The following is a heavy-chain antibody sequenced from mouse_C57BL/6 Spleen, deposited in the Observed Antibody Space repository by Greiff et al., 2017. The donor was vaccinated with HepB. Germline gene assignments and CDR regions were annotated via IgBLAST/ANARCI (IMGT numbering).Heavy chain of an antibody. V-gene: IGHV1-4*01. J-gene: IGHJ1*03. D-gene: IGHD1-1*01. Sequence: VKLMESGAELARPGASVKMSCKASGYTFTSYTMHWVKQRPGQGLEWIGYINPSSGYTKYNQKFKDKATLTADKSSSTAYMQLSSLTSEDSAVYYCAASYYGSSWNWYFDVWGTGTTVTVSS. CDR1: GYTFTSYT. CDR2: INPSSGYT. CDR3: AASYYGSSWNWYFDV.